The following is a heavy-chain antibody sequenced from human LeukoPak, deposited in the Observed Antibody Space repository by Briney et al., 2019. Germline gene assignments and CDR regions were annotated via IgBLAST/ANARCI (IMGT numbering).Heavy chain of an antibody. D-gene: IGHD1-26*01. CDR1: GFSVSNNY. J-gene: IGHJ4*02. CDR2: IYSGGST. V-gene: IGHV3-66*04. CDR3: AKLILGARSLFDF. Sequence: PGGSLRLSCAASGFSVSNNYMSWVRQAPGKGLEWVSVIYSGGSTFYADSVKGRFTISRDNSKNTLYLQMSSLRADDTAMYYCAKLILGARSLFDFRGQGILVTVSS.